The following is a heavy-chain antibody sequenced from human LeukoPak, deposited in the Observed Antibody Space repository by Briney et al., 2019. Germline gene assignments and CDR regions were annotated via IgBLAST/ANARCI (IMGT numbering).Heavy chain of an antibody. J-gene: IGHJ3*02. CDR3: AKGGSGSYSLDAFDI. D-gene: IGHD1-26*01. CDR2: IRWDSGTI. V-gene: IGHV3-9*03. CDR1: GFTFDDYA. Sequence: GRSLRLSCAASGFTFDDYAMHWVRQAPGKGLEWVSGIRWDSGTIGYADSVKGRFTISRDNAKNSLYLQMNSLRAEDMALYYCAKGGSGSYSLDAFDIWGQGTMVTVSS.